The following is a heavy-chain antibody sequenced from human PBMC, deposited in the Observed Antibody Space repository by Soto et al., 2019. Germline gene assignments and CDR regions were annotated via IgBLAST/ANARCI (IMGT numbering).Heavy chain of an antibody. CDR1: GYTFTSSY. V-gene: IGHV1-46*03. CDR2: INPSGGST. Sequence: ASVKVSCKASGYTFTSSYMHWVRQAPGQGLEWMGIINPSGGSTSYAQKFQGRVTMTRDTSTSTVYMELSSLRSEDTAVYYCARSLALSDYDILTGPPQLFSYWGQGTLVPVSS. J-gene: IGHJ4*02. D-gene: IGHD3-9*01. CDR3: ARSLALSDYDILTGPPQLFSY.